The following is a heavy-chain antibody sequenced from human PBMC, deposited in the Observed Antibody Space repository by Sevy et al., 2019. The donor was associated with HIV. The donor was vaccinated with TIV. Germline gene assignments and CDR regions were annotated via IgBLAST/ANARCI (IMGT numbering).Heavy chain of an antibody. CDR2: SGST. CDR1: GGSISSYY. D-gene: IGHD5-18*01. Sequence: SETLSLTCSVSGGSISSYYWSWIRHPPGKGLEWIEYSGSTNYKSSLKSRVTISVDTSKNQFSLKLSSVTAADTAVYYCARVRYTFGFPVFLDYWGQGTLVTVSS. V-gene: IGHV4-59*01. J-gene: IGHJ4*02. CDR3: ARVRYTFGFPVFLDY.